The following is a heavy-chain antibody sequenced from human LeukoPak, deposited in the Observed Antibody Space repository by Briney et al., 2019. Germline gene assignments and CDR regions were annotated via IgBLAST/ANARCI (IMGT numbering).Heavy chain of an antibody. CDR1: GGSISSYY. Sequence: SETLSLTCTVSGGSISSYYWSWIRQPPGQGLEWIGYIYYSGSTNYNPSLKSRVTISVHTSRNQFSLNLTSVTAADTAIYYCARVACSSASCPKRGTFDYWGQGTLVTVSS. J-gene: IGHJ4*02. V-gene: IGHV4-59*01. CDR3: ARVACSSASCPKRGTFDY. CDR2: IYYSGST. D-gene: IGHD2-2*01.